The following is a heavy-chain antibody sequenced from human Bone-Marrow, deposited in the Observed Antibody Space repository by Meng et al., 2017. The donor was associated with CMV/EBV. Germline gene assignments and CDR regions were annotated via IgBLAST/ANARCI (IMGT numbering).Heavy chain of an antibody. CDR1: GFTFSSYG. D-gene: IGHD4-11*01. Sequence: GGSLRLSCTASGFTFSSYGMHWVRQAPGKGLEWVAFIPNDGSKKLYADFVKGRFTVSRDNSKNTLHLQMSSLRAGDTAMYYCARGDRATITNNVPYYFDFWGRGTLVTVSS. CDR3: ARGDRATITNNVPYYFDF. J-gene: IGHJ4*02. V-gene: IGHV3-30*02. CDR2: IPNDGSKK.